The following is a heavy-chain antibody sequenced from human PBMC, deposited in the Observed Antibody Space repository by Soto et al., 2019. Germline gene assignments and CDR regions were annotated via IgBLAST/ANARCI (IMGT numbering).Heavy chain of an antibody. CDR1: GFTFSSYA. D-gene: IGHD3-16*01. CDR2: VSGSGGST. V-gene: IGHV3-23*01. Sequence: EVQLLESGGGLVQPGGSLRLSCAASGFTFSSYAMSWVRQAPGKGLEWVSAVSGSGGSTYYADSVEGRFTISRDNSKNTLSLQMNSLRAEDTAVYYCAKRTRSFGDAFDIWGQGTMVTVSS. J-gene: IGHJ3*02. CDR3: AKRTRSFGDAFDI.